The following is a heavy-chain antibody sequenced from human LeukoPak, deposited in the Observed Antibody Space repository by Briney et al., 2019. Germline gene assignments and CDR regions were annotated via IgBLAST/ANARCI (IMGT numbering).Heavy chain of an antibody. Sequence: GGSLRLSCAASGFTFSSYSMNWVRQAPGKGLEWVSSISSSSSYIYYADSVKGRFTISRDNAKNSLYLQMNSLRAEDTAVYYCARSRAFDYYDSSGYYRYWGQGTLVTVSS. D-gene: IGHD3-22*01. J-gene: IGHJ4*02. CDR2: ISSSSSYI. CDR1: GFTFSSYS. CDR3: ARSRAFDYYDSSGYYRY. V-gene: IGHV3-21*01.